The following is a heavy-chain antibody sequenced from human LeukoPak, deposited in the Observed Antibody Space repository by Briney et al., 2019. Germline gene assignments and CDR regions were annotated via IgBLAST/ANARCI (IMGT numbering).Heavy chain of an antibody. CDR1: GFIFSSYG. V-gene: IGHV3-33*01. J-gene: IGHJ4*02. D-gene: IGHD3-22*01. CDR2: IWYDGSNK. CDR3: ARDDDRSGYLEY. Sequence: GRSLRLSCAASGFIFSSYGMHWVRQAPGKGLEWVADIWYDGSNKYYADSVKGRFTISRDNSKNTLYLQMNSLRAEDTAVYYCARDDDRSGYLEYWGQGTLVTVSS.